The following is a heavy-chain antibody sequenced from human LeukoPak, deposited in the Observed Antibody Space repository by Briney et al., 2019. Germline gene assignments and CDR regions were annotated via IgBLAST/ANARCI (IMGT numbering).Heavy chain of an antibody. CDR1: GYTFSDFS. Sequence: GGSLTLSCAASGYTFSDFSVNWVRQAPGKGLEGVANIKNDGSEEYYVDSVKGRFTISRDNARNSLFLQMNSLTVEDTAVYYCARAIRGSAVDTGDRWGQGTLVTVSS. J-gene: IGHJ4*02. V-gene: IGHV3-7*01. CDR3: ARAIRGSAVDTGDR. CDR2: IKNDGSEE. D-gene: IGHD3-10*01.